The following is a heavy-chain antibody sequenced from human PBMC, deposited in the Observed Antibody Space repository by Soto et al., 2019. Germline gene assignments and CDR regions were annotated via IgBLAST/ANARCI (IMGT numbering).Heavy chain of an antibody. CDR3: ARHAGDYSNYYYYMDV. CDR2: IYYSGST. CDR1: GGSISSSSYY. V-gene: IGHV4-39*01. J-gene: IGHJ6*03. D-gene: IGHD4-4*01. Sequence: SETLSLTCTVSGGSISSSSYYWGWIRQPPGKGLEWIGSIYYSGSTYYNPSLKSRVTISVDTSKNQFSLKLSSVTAADTAVYYCARHAGDYSNYYYYMDVWGKGTTVTVSS.